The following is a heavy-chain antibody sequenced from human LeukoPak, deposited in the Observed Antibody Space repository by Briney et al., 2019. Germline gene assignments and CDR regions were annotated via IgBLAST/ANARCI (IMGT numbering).Heavy chain of an antibody. J-gene: IGHJ5*02. CDR3: ARGGIAAASDRFDP. V-gene: IGHV4-34*01. Sequence: SETLSLTCAVYGGSFSGYYWSWIRQPPGKGLEWIGEINHSGSTNYNPSLKSRVTISVDTSKNQFSLKLSSVTAADTAVYYCARGGIAAASDRFDPWGQGTLVTVSS. CDR2: INHSGST. CDR1: GGSFSGYY. D-gene: IGHD6-13*01.